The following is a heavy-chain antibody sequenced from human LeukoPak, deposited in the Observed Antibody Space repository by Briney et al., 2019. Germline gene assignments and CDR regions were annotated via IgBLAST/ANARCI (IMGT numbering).Heavy chain of an antibody. CDR3: ARDYYYDSSGDY. Sequence: ASVKVSCKASGYTFTSYDINWVRQATGQGLEWMGWMNPNSGNTGYAQKFQGRVTMTRNTSISTAYMELSSLRSDDTAVYYCARDYYYDSSGDYWGQGTLVTVSS. V-gene: IGHV1-8*01. CDR1: GYTFTSYD. CDR2: MNPNSGNT. D-gene: IGHD3-22*01. J-gene: IGHJ4*02.